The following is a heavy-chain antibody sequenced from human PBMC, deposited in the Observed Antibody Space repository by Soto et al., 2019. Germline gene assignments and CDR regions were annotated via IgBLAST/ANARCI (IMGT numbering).Heavy chain of an antibody. Sequence: EVQLLESGGGLVQPGGSLRLSCAASGFTFSSYAMNWVRQAPGKGLEWVSAISGSGGSTYYADSVKGRFTISRYNSKNTMYLQMNSLRAEDTAVYYCAKEVYCSSTSCYYYMDVWGKGTTVTVSS. CDR1: GFTFSSYA. V-gene: IGHV3-23*01. D-gene: IGHD2-2*01. CDR3: AKEVYCSSTSCYYYMDV. CDR2: ISGSGGST. J-gene: IGHJ6*03.